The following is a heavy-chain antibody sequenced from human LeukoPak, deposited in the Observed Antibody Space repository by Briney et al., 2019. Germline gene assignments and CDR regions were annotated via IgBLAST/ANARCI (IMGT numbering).Heavy chain of an antibody. CDR2: IWYDGRDK. CDR3: AKDPYSYGSYFDY. Sequence: GGSLRLSCAASGFTFSGCGMHWVRQAPGKGLEWVAFIWYDGRDKYYADSVKGRFTITRDNSKNTLYLQMNSLRAEDTAIYYCAKDPYSYGSYFDYWGQGTLVTVSS. D-gene: IGHD5-18*01. CDR1: GFTFSGCG. V-gene: IGHV3-30*02. J-gene: IGHJ4*02.